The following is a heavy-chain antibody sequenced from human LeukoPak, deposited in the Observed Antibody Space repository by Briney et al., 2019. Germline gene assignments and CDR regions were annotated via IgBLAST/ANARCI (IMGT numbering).Heavy chain of an antibody. CDR1: GYTFTGYY. CDR3: AIRRSTTGTTGFDY. Sequence: ASVKVSCKASGYTFTGYYMHWVRQAPGQGLEWMGWINPNSGGTNYAQKFQGRVTMTRDTSISTAYMELSKLRSDDTAVYNCAIRRSTTGTTGFDYWGQGTLVTVSS. D-gene: IGHD1-1*01. CDR2: INPNSGGT. J-gene: IGHJ4*02. V-gene: IGHV1-2*02.